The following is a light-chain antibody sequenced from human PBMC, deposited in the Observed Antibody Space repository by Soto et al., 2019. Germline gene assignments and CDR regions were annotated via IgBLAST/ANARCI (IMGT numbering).Light chain of an antibody. CDR1: QSISTW. Sequence: DIQMTQSPSTLSASVGDRVTITCRASQSISTWLAWYQQKPGKAPNLLIYKASSLESGVPSRFSCSGSGTEFPLPISSLQPDDFATYYCQQYNSYPTFGQGTKVEIK. J-gene: IGKJ1*01. V-gene: IGKV1-5*03. CDR3: QQYNSYPT. CDR2: KAS.